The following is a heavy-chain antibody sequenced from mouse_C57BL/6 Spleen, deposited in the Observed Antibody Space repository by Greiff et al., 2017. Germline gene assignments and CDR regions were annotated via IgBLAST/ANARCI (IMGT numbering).Heavy chain of an antibody. CDR3: ARRDFDYDMYFDV. CDR2: ISSGSSTI. D-gene: IGHD2-4*01. CDR1: GFTFSDYG. Sequence: EVKLQASGGGLVQPGGSLTLSCAASGFTFSDYGMHWVRQAPETGLEWVAYISSGSSTIYYEETVKGRFTISGDNAKNTLFLHMTSLRSEDTAMYYCARRDFDYDMYFDVWGTGTTVTVSS. V-gene: IGHV5-17*01. J-gene: IGHJ1*03.